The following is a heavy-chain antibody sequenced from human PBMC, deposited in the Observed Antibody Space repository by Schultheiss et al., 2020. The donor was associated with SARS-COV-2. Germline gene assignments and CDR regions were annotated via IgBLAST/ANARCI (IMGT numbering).Heavy chain of an antibody. CDR2: ISGSGGST. CDR1: GFTFSSYA. Sequence: GESLKISCAASGFTFSSYAMSWVRQAPGKGLEWVSAISGSGGSTYYADSVKGRFTISRDNSKNTLYLQMNSLRAEDTAVYYCAKDLDYIPDYWGQGTLVTVSS. V-gene: IGHV3-23*01. CDR3: AKDLDYIPDY. D-gene: IGHD4-11*01. J-gene: IGHJ4*02.